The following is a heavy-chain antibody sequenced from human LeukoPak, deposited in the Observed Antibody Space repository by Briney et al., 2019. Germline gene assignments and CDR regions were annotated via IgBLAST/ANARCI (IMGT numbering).Heavy chain of an antibody. CDR1: AGSFSAYY. CDR3: SRPQRASAALDAFDI. D-gene: IGHD6-13*01. CDR2: INHRGST. Sequence: SETLSLTCAVYAGSFSAYYWNWIRQPPGKGLEWIGEINHRGSTNYNPSLKSRVTISVDTSKNQFSLNLSSVTAADTAVYYCSRPQRASAALDAFDIWGQGTMVTVSS. J-gene: IGHJ3*02. V-gene: IGHV4-34*01.